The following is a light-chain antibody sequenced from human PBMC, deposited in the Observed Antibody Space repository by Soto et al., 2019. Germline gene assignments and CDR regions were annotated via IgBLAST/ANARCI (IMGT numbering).Light chain of an antibody. Sequence: EIVLTQSPGTLSLSPGERATLSCRASQSVSSSYLAWYQQKPGRAPRLLIYGASSRATGIPYRFSGSGSGTDFTLTISRLEPEDFAVYYCQQYSSSPRFGQGTRLDIK. CDR3: QQYSSSPR. CDR1: QSVSSSY. V-gene: IGKV3-20*01. CDR2: GAS. J-gene: IGKJ5*01.